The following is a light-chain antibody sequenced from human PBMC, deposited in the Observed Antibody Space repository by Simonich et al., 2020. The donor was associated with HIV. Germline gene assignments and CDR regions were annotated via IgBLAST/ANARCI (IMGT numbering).Light chain of an antibody. CDR3: CSYAGSSTWV. CDR1: SSDVGDYNY. V-gene: IGLV2-23*01. CDR2: EGS. J-gene: IGLJ3*02. Sequence: QSALTQPAPVSGSPGQSITISCTGTSSDVGDYNYVSWYQPHPGKTPKLMIYEGSKRPSGVSNRFSGSKSGNTASLTISGLQAEDEADYYCCSYAGSSTWVFGGGTKLTVL.